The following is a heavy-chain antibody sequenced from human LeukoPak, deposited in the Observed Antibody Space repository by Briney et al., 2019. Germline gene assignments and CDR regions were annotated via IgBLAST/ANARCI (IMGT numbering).Heavy chain of an antibody. J-gene: IGHJ5*02. CDR1: GASITTTKW. D-gene: IGHD3-10*01. Sequence: SETLSLTCAVSGASITTTKWWSWVRQSPGKGLEWIGEISHSGNTNYSPSLKSRVIISVDKSRNNFSLRLNSVTAADTAVYYCARGHGAGGSSDWFDPWGQGTLVTVSS. CDR2: ISHSGNT. CDR3: ARGHGAGGSSDWFDP. V-gene: IGHV4-4*02.